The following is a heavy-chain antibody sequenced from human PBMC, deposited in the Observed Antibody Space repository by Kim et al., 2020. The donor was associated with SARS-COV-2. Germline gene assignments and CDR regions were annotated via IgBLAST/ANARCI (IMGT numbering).Heavy chain of an antibody. CDR1: GFTFSSYA. Sequence: GGSLRLSCAASGFTFSSYAMSWVRQAPGKGLEWVSAISGSGGSTYYADSVKGRFTISRDNSKNTLYLQMNSLRAEDTAVYYCAKVGYDSSGYYYGDAFDIWGQGTMVTVSS. D-gene: IGHD3-22*01. CDR3: AKVGYDSSGYYYGDAFDI. V-gene: IGHV3-23*01. J-gene: IGHJ3*02. CDR2: ISGSGGST.